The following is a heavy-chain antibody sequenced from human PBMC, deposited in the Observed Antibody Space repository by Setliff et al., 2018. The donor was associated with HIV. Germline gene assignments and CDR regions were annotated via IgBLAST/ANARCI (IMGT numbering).Heavy chain of an antibody. D-gene: IGHD5-12*01. J-gene: IGHJ6*03. CDR1: GGRFRTYA. CDR2: IIPMLGTA. V-gene: IGHV1-69*10. Sequence: GASVKVSCKASGGRFRTYAISWVRQAPGQGLEWMGGIIPMLGTANYARDFQGKVTITADKSTSTAYMELTSLKFEDTAVYYCAEGWLPTDYSFFYMDVWGKGTTVTVSS. CDR3: AEGWLPTDYSFFYMDV.